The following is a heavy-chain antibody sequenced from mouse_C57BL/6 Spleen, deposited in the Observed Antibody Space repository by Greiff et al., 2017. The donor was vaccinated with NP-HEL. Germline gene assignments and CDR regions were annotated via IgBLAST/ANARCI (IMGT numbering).Heavy chain of an antibody. CDR2: ISDGGSYT. V-gene: IGHV5-4*01. Sequence: EVQLVESGGGLVKPGGSLKLSCAASGFTFSSYAMSWVRQTPEKRLEWVATISDGGSYTYYPDNVKGRFTISRDNAKNNLYLQMSHLKSEDTAMYYCARIQLRYPAWFAYWGQGTLVTVSA. CDR1: GFTFSSYA. J-gene: IGHJ3*01. CDR3: ARIQLRYPAWFAY. D-gene: IGHD3-2*02.